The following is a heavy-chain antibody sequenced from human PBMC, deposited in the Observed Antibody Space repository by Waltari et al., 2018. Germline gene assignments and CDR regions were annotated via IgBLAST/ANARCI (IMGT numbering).Heavy chain of an antibody. CDR1: GGSFSGYY. V-gene: IGHV4-34*01. CDR3: ARQFSSGWYSEY. CDR2: INHSGRT. Sequence: QVQLQQWGAGLLKPSETLSLTGAVYGGSFSGYYWSWFRQSPGKGLEWIGEINHSGRTNYNPSLKSRVTISVDTSKNQFSLKVSSVTAADTAVYYCARQFSSGWYSEYWGQGTLVTVSS. J-gene: IGHJ4*02. D-gene: IGHD6-19*01.